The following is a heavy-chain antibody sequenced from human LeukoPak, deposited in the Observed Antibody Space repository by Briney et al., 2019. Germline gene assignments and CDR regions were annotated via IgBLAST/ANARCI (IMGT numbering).Heavy chain of an antibody. CDR1: GYSISSGYY. CDR2: IYHSGST. Sequence: SETLSLTCTVSGYSISSGYYWGWIRQPPGKGLEWIGSIYHSGSTYYNPSLKSRVTISVDTSKNQFSLKLSSVTAADTAVYYCARARPSSSWSYNWFDPWGQGTLVTVSS. CDR3: ARARPSSSWSYNWFDP. D-gene: IGHD6-13*01. V-gene: IGHV4-38-2*02. J-gene: IGHJ5*02.